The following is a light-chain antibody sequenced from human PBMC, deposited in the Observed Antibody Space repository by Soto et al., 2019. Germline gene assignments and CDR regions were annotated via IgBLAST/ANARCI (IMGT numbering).Light chain of an antibody. Sequence: EIVLTQSPGTLSLSPGERATLSCRASQSVSSSYLAWYQQKPGQAPRLLIYGASSRATGIPDRFSGSGSGTDFPLTTSRREPKVFEGNYCQHYVSSPLTSGGGTKVEIK. J-gene: IGKJ4*01. CDR1: QSVSSSY. CDR3: QHYVSSPLT. V-gene: IGKV3-20*01. CDR2: GAS.